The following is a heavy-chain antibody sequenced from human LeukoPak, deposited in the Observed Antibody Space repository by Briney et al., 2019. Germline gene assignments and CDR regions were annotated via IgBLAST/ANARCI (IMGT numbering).Heavy chain of an antibody. V-gene: IGHV1-18*01. D-gene: IGHD1-26*01. CDR3: ARVKEGANDY. CDR1: GSTVTSYG. CDR2: ISAYNGNT. Sequence: SSVKVSLKAAGSTVTSYGITWVRQPPGPGLGWVGWISAYNGNTNYAQKLQGRVTMHTDTSTSTAYMELRSLRSDDTAVYYCARVKEGANDYWGQGTLVTVSS. J-gene: IGHJ4*02.